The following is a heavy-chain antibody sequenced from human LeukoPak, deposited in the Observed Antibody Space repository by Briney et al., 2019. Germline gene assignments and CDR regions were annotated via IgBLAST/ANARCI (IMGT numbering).Heavy chain of an antibody. D-gene: IGHD3-3*01. CDR2: IYYSGST. J-gene: IGHJ4*02. CDR3: ARAVVLRFLEWLPDYFDY. Sequence: PSETLSLTCTVSGGSMSPYHWGWIRQPPGKGLEWIGYIYYSGSTYYNPSLKSRVTISVDTSKNQFSLKLSSVTAADTAVYYCARAVVLRFLEWLPDYFDYWGQGTLVTVSS. V-gene: IGHV4-59*06. CDR1: GGSMSPYH.